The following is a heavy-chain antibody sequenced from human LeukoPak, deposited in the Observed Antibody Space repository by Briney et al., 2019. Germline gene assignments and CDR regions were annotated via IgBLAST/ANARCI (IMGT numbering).Heavy chain of an antibody. Sequence: GGSLRLSCAASGFTFSDYYMSWIRQAPGKGLEWVSYISSSGSTIYYADSVKGRFTISRDNAKNSLYLQMNSLRAEDTAVYYCAARNWHIVVVTAIPSLESDYWGQGTLVTVSS. CDR2: ISSSGSTI. CDR1: GFTFSDYY. V-gene: IGHV3-11*01. CDR3: AARNWHIVVVTAIPSLESDY. J-gene: IGHJ4*02. D-gene: IGHD2-21*02.